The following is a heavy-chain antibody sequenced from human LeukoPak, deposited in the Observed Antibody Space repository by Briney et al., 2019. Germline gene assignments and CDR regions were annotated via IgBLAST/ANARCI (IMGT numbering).Heavy chain of an antibody. CDR3: AKASAYDPFFDY. CDR2: IYSGGST. J-gene: IGHJ4*02. CDR1: GFTVSSNY. Sequence: GGSLRLSCAASGFTVSSNYMSWVRQAPGKGLEWVSVIYSGGSTYYADSVKGRFTISRDNSKNTLYLQMNSLRAEDTAVYYCAKASAYDPFFDYWGQGTLVTVSS. V-gene: IGHV3-53*01. D-gene: IGHD5-12*01.